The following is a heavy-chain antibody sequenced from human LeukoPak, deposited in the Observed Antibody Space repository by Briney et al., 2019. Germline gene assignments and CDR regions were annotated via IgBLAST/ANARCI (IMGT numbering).Heavy chain of an antibody. CDR2: IYSGGST. Sequence: GGSRRLSCAASGFTVSSNYMSWVRQAPGKGLEWVSVIYSGGSTYYADSVKGRFTISRDNSKNTLYLQMNSLRAEDTAVYYCARGYCSSTSCPHFDYWGQGTLVTVSS. J-gene: IGHJ4*02. CDR1: GFTVSSNY. CDR3: ARGYCSSTSCPHFDY. D-gene: IGHD2-2*01. V-gene: IGHV3-53*01.